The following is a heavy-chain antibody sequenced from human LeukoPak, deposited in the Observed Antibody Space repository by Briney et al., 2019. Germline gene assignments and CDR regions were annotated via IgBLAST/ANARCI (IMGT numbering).Heavy chain of an antibody. D-gene: IGHD3-10*01. CDR2: IIPIFGIA. J-gene: IGHJ4*02. CDR3: ARDYYGSGSYYKPFDY. V-gene: IGHV1-69*13. CDR1: GGTFSSYA. Sequence: ASVKVSCKASGGTFSSYAISWVRQAPGQGLEWMGRIIPIFGIANYAQKFQGRVTITADESTSTAYMELSSLRSEDTAVYYCARDYYGSGSYYKPFDYWGQGTLVTVSS.